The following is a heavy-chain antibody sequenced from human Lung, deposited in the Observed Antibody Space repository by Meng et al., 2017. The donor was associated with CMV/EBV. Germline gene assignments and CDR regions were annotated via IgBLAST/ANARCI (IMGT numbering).Heavy chain of an antibody. Sequence: YGIGWVRQATGQGLEWMGWISGYNGDTNYIKKFQGRVTMTTDTSTSTAYMELRSLRFDDTAVYYCASFGGYCRSTNCYHQDQIWYDPWGQGTLVTVSS. D-gene: IGHD2-2*01. CDR1: YG. CDR2: ISGYNGDT. J-gene: IGHJ5*02. CDR3: ASFGGYCRSTNCYHQDQIWYDP. V-gene: IGHV1-18*01.